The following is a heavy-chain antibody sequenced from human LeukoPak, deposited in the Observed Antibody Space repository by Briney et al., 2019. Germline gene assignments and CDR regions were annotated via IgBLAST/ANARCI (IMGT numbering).Heavy chain of an antibody. CDR3: ARRLEEDGYNLGYFDY. CDR1: GGSFSGYY. Sequence: TSETLSLTCAVYGGSFSGYYWSWIRQPPGKGLEWIGEINHSGSTNYNPSLKSRVTISVDTSKNQFSLKLSSVTAADTAVYYCARRLEEDGYNLGYFDYWGQGTLVTVSS. D-gene: IGHD5-12*01. CDR2: INHSGST. J-gene: IGHJ4*02. V-gene: IGHV4-34*01.